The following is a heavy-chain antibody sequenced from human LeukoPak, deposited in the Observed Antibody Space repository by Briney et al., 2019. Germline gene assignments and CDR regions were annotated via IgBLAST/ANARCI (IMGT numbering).Heavy chain of an antibody. CDR2: ITAGNGNT. Sequence: GASVKVSCKASRYTFTNYTIHWVRQAPGQRLEWMGWITAGNGNTRYSQKFQGRVTITRDTSASTAYMELSSLRSEDTAVYYCATGGAYCGGDCYPVDYFDYWGQGTLVTAS. J-gene: IGHJ4*02. CDR3: ATGGAYCGGDCYPVDYFDY. CDR1: RYTFTNYT. V-gene: IGHV1-3*01. D-gene: IGHD2-21*02.